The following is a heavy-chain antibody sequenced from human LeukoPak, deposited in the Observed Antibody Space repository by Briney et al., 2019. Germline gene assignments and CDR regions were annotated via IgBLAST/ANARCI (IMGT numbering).Heavy chain of an antibody. V-gene: IGHV3-21*01. Sequence: GGSLRLSCAASGFTFSSYSMNWVRQAPGKGLEWVSSISSSSSYIYYADSVKGRFTISRDNAKNSLYLQMNSLRAEDTAVYYCASSDVGYYDFWSGSWDWGQGTLATVSS. CDR3: ASSDVGYYDFWSGSWD. D-gene: IGHD3-3*01. CDR2: ISSSSSYI. J-gene: IGHJ4*02. CDR1: GFTFSSYS.